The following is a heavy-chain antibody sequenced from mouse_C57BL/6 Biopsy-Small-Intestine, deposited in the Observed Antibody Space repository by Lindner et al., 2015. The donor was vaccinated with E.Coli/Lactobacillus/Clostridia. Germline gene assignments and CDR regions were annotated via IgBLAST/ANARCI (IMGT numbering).Heavy chain of an antibody. Sequence: SVKVSCKVSGYTLTELSIHWVRQVPGKGLEWMGGFDPEEGERIYAQKFQGRVTMTEDTSTDTAYMELSSLQSGDTAVYYCGKADIMAGYYKWWAMDVWGQGTTVTVSS. CDR3: GKADIMAGYYKWWAMDV. J-gene: IGHJ1*01. V-gene: IGHV14-2*02. D-gene: IGHD1-3*01. CDR2: FDPEEGER. CDR1: GYTLTELS.